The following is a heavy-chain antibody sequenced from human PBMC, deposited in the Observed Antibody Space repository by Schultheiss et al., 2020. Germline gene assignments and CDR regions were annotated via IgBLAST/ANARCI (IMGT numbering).Heavy chain of an antibody. V-gene: IGHV4-4*02. D-gene: IGHD6-6*01. CDR2: IYYSGST. CDR3: ARDGGSSSDYYYYGMDV. Sequence: SETLSLTCTVSGGSISSSNWWSWVRQPPGKGLEWIGFIYYSGSTYYNPSLKSRVTISVDTSKNQFSLKLSSVTAADTAVYYCARDGGSSSDYYYYGMDVWGQGTTVTVSS. CDR1: GGSISSSNW. J-gene: IGHJ6*02.